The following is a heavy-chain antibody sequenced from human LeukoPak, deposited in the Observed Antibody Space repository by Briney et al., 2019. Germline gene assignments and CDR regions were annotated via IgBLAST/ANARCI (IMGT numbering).Heavy chain of an antibody. Sequence: GGSLRLSCAASGFTFSRYWMSWVRQAPGKGLEWVANIKQDGGEKDYVDSVKGRFTISRDNAKNSLYLHMNSLRAEDTAVYYCAMYYYDRKSRQQEDYWGQGTLVTVSS. CDR1: GFTFSRYW. J-gene: IGHJ4*02. CDR2: IKQDGGEK. D-gene: IGHD3-22*01. CDR3: AMYYYDRKSRQQEDY. V-gene: IGHV3-7*01.